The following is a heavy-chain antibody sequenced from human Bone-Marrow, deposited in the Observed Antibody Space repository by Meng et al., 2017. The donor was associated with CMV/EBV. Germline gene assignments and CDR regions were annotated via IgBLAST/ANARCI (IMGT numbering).Heavy chain of an antibody. J-gene: IGHJ4*02. CDR3: AKDWSASYYGDLDH. CDR2: ISYDGTNK. V-gene: IGHV3-30*18. CDR1: GFTFSSYA. Sequence: ASGFTFSSYAMHWVRQAPGKGLEWVAIISYDGTNKYYADSVKGRFTISRDNSGDTLYLQMNSLRAEDTAVYYCAKDWSASYYGDLDHWGQGTLVTVSS. D-gene: IGHD1-26*01.